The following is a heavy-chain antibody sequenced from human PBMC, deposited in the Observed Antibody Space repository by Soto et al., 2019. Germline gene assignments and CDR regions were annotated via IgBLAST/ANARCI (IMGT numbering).Heavy chain of an antibody. CDR1: GYTFTGYY. CDR2: INPNSGGT. D-gene: IGHD2-2*01. Sequence: QVQLVQSGAEVKKPGASVKVSCKASGYTFTGYYMHWVRQAPGQGLEWMGWINPNSGGTNYAQKFQGRVTMTRDTSISTAYMELSRLRSDDTAVYYCARSMDQLRDLTYNWFDPWGQGTLVTVSS. J-gene: IGHJ5*02. V-gene: IGHV1-2*02. CDR3: ARSMDQLRDLTYNWFDP.